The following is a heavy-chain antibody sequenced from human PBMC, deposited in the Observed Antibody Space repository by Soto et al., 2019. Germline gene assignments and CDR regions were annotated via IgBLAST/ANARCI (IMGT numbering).Heavy chain of an antibody. D-gene: IGHD3-3*01. CDR3: TSPYDFWSGYYYYYMDV. CDR1: GFTFSGSA. V-gene: IGHV3-73*01. J-gene: IGHJ6*03. Sequence: EVQLVESGGGLVQPGGSLKLSCAASGFTFSGSAMHWVRQASGKGLEWVGRIRSKANSYATAYAASVKGRFTISRDDSKNTAYLPMNSLKTEDTAVYYCTSPYDFWSGYYYYYMDVWGKGTTVTVSS. CDR2: IRSKANSYAT.